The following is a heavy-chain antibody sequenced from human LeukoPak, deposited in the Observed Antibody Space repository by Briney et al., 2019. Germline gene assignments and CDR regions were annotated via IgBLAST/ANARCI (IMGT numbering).Heavy chain of an antibody. D-gene: IGHD6-19*01. Sequence: ASVTVSCTASGCTFTVYNMHWVRQAPGQGLEWMGWINPNSGGTNYGQKFQGRVTMTRDTSISTAYMELSRLRSDDTAVYYCARVGEWYSSGWYFFDYWGQGTLVTVSS. CDR2: INPNSGGT. CDR1: GCTFTVYN. V-gene: IGHV1-2*02. CDR3: ARVGEWYSSGWYFFDY. J-gene: IGHJ4*02.